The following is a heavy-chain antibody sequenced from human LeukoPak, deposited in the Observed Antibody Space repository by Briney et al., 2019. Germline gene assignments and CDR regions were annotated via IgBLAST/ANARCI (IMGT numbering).Heavy chain of an antibody. D-gene: IGHD1-26*01. V-gene: IGHV3-15*01. CDR2: IKSKTDGGTT. J-gene: IGHJ5*02. CDR3: ATTRGATRSNRFDP. CDR1: GFMFSSYW. Sequence: GGSLRLSCAASGFMFSSYWMTWVRQAPGKGLEWVGRIKSKTDGGTTDYAAPVKGRFTISRDDSKNTLYLQMNSLKTEDTAMYYCATTRGATRSNRFDPWGQGTLVTVSS.